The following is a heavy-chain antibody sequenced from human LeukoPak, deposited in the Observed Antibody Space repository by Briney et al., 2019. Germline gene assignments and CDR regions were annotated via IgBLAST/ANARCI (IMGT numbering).Heavy chain of an antibody. CDR3: ARDGREWGSVDY. Sequence: GGSLRLSCTASGFTFSSYWMNWVRQAPGKGLEWVSYISSSSSTISYADSVKGRFTISRDTAKNSLYLQMNSLRAEDTAVYYCARDGREWGSVDYWGQGTLVTVSS. V-gene: IGHV3-48*01. CDR1: GFTFSSYW. D-gene: IGHD1-26*01. CDR2: ISSSSSTI. J-gene: IGHJ4*02.